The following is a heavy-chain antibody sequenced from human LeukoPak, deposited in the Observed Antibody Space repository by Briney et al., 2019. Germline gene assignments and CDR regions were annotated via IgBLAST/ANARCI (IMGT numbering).Heavy chain of an antibody. J-gene: IGHJ5*02. D-gene: IGHD3-10*01. CDR2: INPSGGST. V-gene: IGHV1-46*01. CDR3: ARDGSEDGSGSYYNRWFDP. CDR1: GYTFTSYY. Sequence: GASVKVSCKASGYTFTSYYMHWVRQAPGQGLEWMGIINPSGGSTSYAQKFQGRVTMTRDTSTSTVYMELSSLRSEDTAVYYCARDGSEDGSGSYYNRWFDPWGQGTLVTVSS.